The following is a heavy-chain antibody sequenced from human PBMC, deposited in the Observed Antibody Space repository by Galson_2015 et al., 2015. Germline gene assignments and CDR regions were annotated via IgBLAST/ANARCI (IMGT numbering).Heavy chain of an antibody. CDR2: IYYYGST. J-gene: IGHJ4*02. V-gene: IGHV4-39*01. CDR3: ARQDYYDSSMGY. Sequence: ETLSLTCTVSGGSIRSSSYYWVWIRQPPGKGLVWIGSIYYYGSTDYNPSLKSRVTISADTSRNQFSLNLSSVTAADTAVYYCARQDYYDSSMGYWGQGTLVTVSS. CDR1: GGSIRSSSYY. D-gene: IGHD3-22*01.